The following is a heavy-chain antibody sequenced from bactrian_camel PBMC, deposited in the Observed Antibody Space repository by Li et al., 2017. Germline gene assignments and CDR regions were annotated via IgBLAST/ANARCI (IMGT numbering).Heavy chain of an antibody. D-gene: IGHD1*01. CDR2: IYTGGGST. V-gene: IGHV3S42*01. J-gene: IGHJ4*01. Sequence: VQLVESGGGSVQSGGSLRLSCTVSGLTLKHYCVGWFRQAPGKQREPVAIIYTGGGSTSYADSVKGRFTISQDNSKNTLFLQMNVLRPEDTAMYYCAATSQPFRLLDRLPPRSEYQYWGQGTQVTVS. CDR1: GLTLKHYC. CDR3: AATSQPFRLLDRLPPRSEYQY.